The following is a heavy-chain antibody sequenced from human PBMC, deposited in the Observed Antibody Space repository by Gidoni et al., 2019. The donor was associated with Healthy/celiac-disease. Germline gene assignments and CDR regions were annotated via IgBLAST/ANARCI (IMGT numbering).Heavy chain of an antibody. CDR3: ARQTPNSSGYPNWFDP. CDR2: IYPGDSDT. V-gene: IGHV5-51*01. D-gene: IGHD3-22*01. CDR1: GYSFTSYW. Sequence: EVQLVQSGAEVKKPGESLKISCKGSGYSFTSYWIGWVRQMPGKGLEWMGIIYPGDSDTRYSPSFQGQVTISADKSISTAYLQWSSLKASDTAMYYCARQTPNSSGYPNWFDPWGQGTLVTVSS. J-gene: IGHJ5*02.